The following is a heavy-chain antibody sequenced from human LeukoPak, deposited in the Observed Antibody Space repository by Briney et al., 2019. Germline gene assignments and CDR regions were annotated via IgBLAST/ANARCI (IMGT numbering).Heavy chain of an antibody. CDR1: GGSIDSTNW. CDR3: ARSHDHLWGNYPDY. J-gene: IGHJ4*02. V-gene: IGHV4/OR15-8*01. Sequence: SETLSLTCDVSGGSIDSTNWRNWVRQPLGKGLEWIGEIHHDGRINYNPSLKSRVTLSVDKSKNQFSLRLNSVTAADTAMYYCARSHDHLWGNYPDYWGQGTLVTVSS. CDR2: IHHDGRI. D-gene: IGHD3-16*02.